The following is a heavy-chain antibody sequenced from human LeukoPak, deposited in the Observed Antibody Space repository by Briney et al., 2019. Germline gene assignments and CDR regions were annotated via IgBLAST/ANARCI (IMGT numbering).Heavy chain of an antibody. CDR3: ARGYYDSSDYEYFQH. J-gene: IGHJ1*01. CDR1: GYTFTSYY. V-gene: IGHV1-2*02. Sequence: ASVKVSCKASGYTFTSYYLHWVRQAPGQGLEWMGWINPNSGGTNSAQKFQGRVTMTRDTSIITAYMELSRLRSDDTAVYFCARGYYDSSDYEYFQHWGRGTLVTVSS. D-gene: IGHD3-22*01. CDR2: INPNSGGT.